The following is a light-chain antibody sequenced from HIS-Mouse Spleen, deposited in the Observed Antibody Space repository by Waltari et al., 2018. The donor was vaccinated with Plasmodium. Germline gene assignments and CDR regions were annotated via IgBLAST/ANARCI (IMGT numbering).Light chain of an antibody. CDR2: DAS. V-gene: IGKV3-11*01. CDR3: QQRSNWPRVLT. Sequence: EIVLTQSPATLSLSPGERATLSCRASQSVSSYLAWYQQKPGQAPRRLIYDASNRATGIPARFSGSGSGTDFTLTISSLEPEDFAVYYCQQRSNWPRVLTFGGGTKVEIK. CDR1: QSVSSY. J-gene: IGKJ4*01.